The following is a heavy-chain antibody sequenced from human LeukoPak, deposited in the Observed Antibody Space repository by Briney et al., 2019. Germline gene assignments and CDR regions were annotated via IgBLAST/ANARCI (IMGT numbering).Heavy chain of an antibody. CDR1: GFTFSSYS. V-gene: IGHV3-49*04. D-gene: IGHD3-10*01. J-gene: IGHJ4*02. Sequence: GGSLRLSCAASGFTFSSYSMKWVRQAPGKGLEWVGFIRSKTYGGTTEYAASVKGRFTISRDDSKSIAYLQMNSLKTEDTAVYYCTGSFGELTFFDYWGQGTLVTVSS. CDR2: IRSKTYGGTT. CDR3: TGSFGELTFFDY.